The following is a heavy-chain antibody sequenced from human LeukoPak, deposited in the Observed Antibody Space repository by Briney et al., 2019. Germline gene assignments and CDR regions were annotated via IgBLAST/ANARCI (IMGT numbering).Heavy chain of an antibody. CDR2: INPNSGGT. D-gene: IGHD5-18*01. V-gene: IGHV1-2*02. J-gene: IGHJ3*02. CDR3: ARDPGGYSYDDAFDI. Sequence: ASVKVSCKASGYTFTGYYMHWVRQAPGQGLVWMGWINPNSGGTNYAQKFQGRVTMTRDTSISTAYMELSRLRSDDTAVYYCARDPGGYSYDDAFDIWGQGTMVTVSS. CDR1: GYTFTGYY.